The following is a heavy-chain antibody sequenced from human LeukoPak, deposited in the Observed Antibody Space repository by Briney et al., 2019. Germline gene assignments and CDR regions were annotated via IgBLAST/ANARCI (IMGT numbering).Heavy chain of an antibody. CDR2: ISYDGRNE. Sequence: PGGSLRLSCAASGFSFSSYATHWVRQAPGKGLEWVAVISYDGRNEYYADSVKGRFTISRDISKNTLYLQMNSLRPEDTAVYYCARGGDSWSGYSYGMDVWGQGTTVTVSS. V-gene: IGHV3-30-3*01. J-gene: IGHJ6*02. D-gene: IGHD3-3*01. CDR3: ARGGDSWSGYSYGMDV. CDR1: GFSFSSYA.